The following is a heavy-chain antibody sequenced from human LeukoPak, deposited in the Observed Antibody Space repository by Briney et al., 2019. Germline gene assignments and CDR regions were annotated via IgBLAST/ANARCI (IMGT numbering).Heavy chain of an antibody. CDR2: IYCGGST. J-gene: IGHJ6*02. CDR3: ARRSHCMGGSCPPV. CDR1: GDSISSSYYY. D-gene: IGHD2-15*01. Sequence: PSETLSLTCTVSGDSISSSYYYWVWIRRPPGKGLEWIGSIYCGGSTYSNPSLKSRVTISSDTSKNQFSLKLYSVTATDTAVYYCARRSHCMGGSCPPVWGQGTTVTVSS. V-gene: IGHV4-39*01.